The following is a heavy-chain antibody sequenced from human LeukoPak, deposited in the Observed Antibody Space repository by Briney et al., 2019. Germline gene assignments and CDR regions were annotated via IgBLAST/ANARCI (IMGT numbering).Heavy chain of an antibody. CDR1: GGSISSGGYY. Sequence: SETLSLTCTFSGGSISSGGYYWSWIRQHPGKGLEWIGYIYYSGSTYYNPSLKSRVTISVDTSKNQFSLKLSSVTAADTAVYYCARSPVVPAAIDWFDPWGQGTLVTVSS. CDR2: IYYSGST. J-gene: IGHJ5*02. D-gene: IGHD2-2*01. V-gene: IGHV4-31*03. CDR3: ARSPVVPAAIDWFDP.